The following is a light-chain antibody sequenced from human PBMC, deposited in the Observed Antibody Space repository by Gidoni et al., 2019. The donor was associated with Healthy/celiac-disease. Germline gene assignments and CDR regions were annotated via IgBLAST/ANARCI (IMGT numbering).Light chain of an antibody. CDR3: AAWDDSLNFVV. J-gene: IGLJ2*01. CDR1: SSNIGSNT. CDR2: SNN. V-gene: IGLV1-44*01. Sequence: QSVLTQPPSASGTPGQRVTISCSGSSSNIGSNTVHWYQQLPGTAPKLLIYSNNQRPSGVPDRFSGSKSGTSASLAISGLQSEDEADYYCAAWDDSLNFVVFGGGTKLTVL.